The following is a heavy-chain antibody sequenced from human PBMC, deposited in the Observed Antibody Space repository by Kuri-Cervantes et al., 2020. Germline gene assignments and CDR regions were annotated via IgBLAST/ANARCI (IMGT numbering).Heavy chain of an antibody. CDR1: GFTFSDYY. D-gene: IGHD3-10*01. Sequence: GESLKISCAASGFTFSDYYMSWIRQAPGKGLEWVSYISGSGTTKYYADSVKGRFTISRDNAKNSLYLQMNSLRAEDTAVYYCARDWGGMVRGASLDYWGQGTLVTVSS. CDR2: ISGSGTTK. J-gene: IGHJ4*02. V-gene: IGHV3-11*01. CDR3: ARDWGGMVRGASLDY.